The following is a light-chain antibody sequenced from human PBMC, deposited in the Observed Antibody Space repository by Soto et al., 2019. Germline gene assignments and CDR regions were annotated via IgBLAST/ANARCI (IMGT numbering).Light chain of an antibody. CDR3: KQYYSTPT. Sequence: DIVMTQSPDSLAVSLGERATINCKSSQSVLYSSNNKNYLAWYQQKPGQPPKLLIYWASTRESGVPDRFSGSGSGTDFTLTISSLQAEDVAVYYCKQYYSTPTFGGGNKVEIK. J-gene: IGKJ4*01. CDR2: WAS. CDR1: QSVLYSSNNKNY. V-gene: IGKV4-1*01.